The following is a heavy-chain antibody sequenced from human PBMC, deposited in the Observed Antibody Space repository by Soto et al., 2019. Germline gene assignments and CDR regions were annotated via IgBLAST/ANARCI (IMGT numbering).Heavy chain of an antibody. V-gene: IGHV5-51*01. Sequence: PGESLKISCKGSGYSFTSYWIGWVRQMPGKGLEWMGIIYPGDSDTRYSPSFQGQVTISADKSISTAYLQWSSLKASDTAMYYCARHNGGNSEYYYYGMDVWGQGTTVTVSS. CDR1: GYSFTSYW. CDR2: IYPGDSDT. J-gene: IGHJ6*02. CDR3: ARHNGGNSEYYYYGMDV. D-gene: IGHD2-21*02.